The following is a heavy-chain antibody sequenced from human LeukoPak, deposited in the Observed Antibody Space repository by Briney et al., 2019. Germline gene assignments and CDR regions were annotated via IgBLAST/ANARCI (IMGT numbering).Heavy chain of an antibody. J-gene: IGHJ1*01. V-gene: IGHV3-7*01. CDR2: IKQDGSEK. D-gene: IGHD3-10*01. CDR3: ARASGSYFSNAEYFQH. Sequence: PGGSLRLSCAASGFTFSSYWMSWVRQAPGKGLERVANIKQDGSEKNYVDSVKGRFTISRDNGKKSLYLQMNSLRDEDTAVYYCARASGSYFSNAEYFQHWGQGTLVTVSS. CDR1: GFTFSSYW.